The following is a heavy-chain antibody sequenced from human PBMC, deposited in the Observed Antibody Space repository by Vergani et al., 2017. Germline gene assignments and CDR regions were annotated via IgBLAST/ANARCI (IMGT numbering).Heavy chain of an antibody. Sequence: QVQLQESGPGLVKPSQTLSLTCTVSGGSLSSGGYYWSWIRQHPGKGLEWIGYIYYSGSTYYNPSLKSRVTISVDTSKSQFSLKLSSVTAADTAVYYCASLRITMVRGVTNWFDPWGQGTLVTVSS. CDR3: ASLRITMVRGVTNWFDP. V-gene: IGHV4-31*03. D-gene: IGHD3-10*01. CDR2: IYYSGST. J-gene: IGHJ5*02. CDR1: GGSLSSGGYY.